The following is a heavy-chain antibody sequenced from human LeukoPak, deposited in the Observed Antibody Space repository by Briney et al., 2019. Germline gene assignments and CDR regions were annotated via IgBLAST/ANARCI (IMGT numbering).Heavy chain of an antibody. CDR2: IYHSRTT. Sequence: SETLSLTCTVSDYSFSSGFYWGWIRQPPGEGLGLFWSIYHSRTTNYKPSLKGRFTISMDNAQNSLSLKLNTLTAADTAVYYCARLFLSCTRATCSDDAFDTWGQGKMVTVSA. CDR3: ARLFLSCTRATCSDDAFDT. CDR1: DYSFSSGFY. J-gene: IGHJ3*02. D-gene: IGHD2-8*01. V-gene: IGHV4-38-2*02.